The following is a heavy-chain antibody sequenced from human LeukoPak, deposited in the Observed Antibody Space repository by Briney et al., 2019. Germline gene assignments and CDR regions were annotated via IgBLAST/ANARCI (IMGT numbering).Heavy chain of an antibody. CDR3: ARVLSGRGSLYDYYYYMDV. D-gene: IGHD3-10*01. J-gene: IGHJ6*03. CDR1: GFTFSSYA. Sequence: GGSLRLSCVGTGFTFSSYAMSWVRQAPGKGLEWVSAISGSGGTTYYADSVKGRFTISKDISKNTLYLQMNSLRAEDTAVYYCARVLSGRGSLYDYYYYMDVWGKGTTVTISS. CDR2: ISGSGGTT. V-gene: IGHV3-23*01.